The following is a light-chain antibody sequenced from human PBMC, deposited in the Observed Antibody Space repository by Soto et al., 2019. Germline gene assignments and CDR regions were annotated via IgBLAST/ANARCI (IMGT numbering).Light chain of an antibody. CDR2: YVS. CDR1: NIGSKT. Sequence: SYELTQPPSVSVAPGKTARVTCGGSNIGSKTVHWYQQKPGQAPVLVIYYVSDRPSGIPKRFSGSNSGNTATLTISRVEAGDEADYYCQVWDSSSNLYVVFGGGTKLTVL. J-gene: IGLJ2*01. CDR3: QVWDSSSNLYVV. V-gene: IGLV3-21*04.